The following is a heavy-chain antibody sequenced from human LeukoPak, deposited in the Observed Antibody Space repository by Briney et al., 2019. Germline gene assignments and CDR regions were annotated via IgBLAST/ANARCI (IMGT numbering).Heavy chain of an antibody. J-gene: IGHJ2*01. Sequence: SETLSLTCAVYGGSFSGYYWSWIRQPPGKGLEWIGEINHSGSTNYNPSLKSRVTISVDTITNQYSLKLSSVTAAGTAVYYSATYRQQWLVKGYFDLWGRGTLVTVSS. D-gene: IGHD6-19*01. CDR1: GGSFSGYY. V-gene: IGHV4-34*01. CDR2: INHSGST. CDR3: ATYRQQWLVKGYFDL.